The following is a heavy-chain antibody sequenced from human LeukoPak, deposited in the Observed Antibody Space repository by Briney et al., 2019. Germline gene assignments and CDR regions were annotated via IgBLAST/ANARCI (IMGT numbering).Heavy chain of an antibody. CDR2: IRYDGSNE. CDR3: AKVMPPGRIRFYSYYMDV. V-gene: IGHV3-30*02. J-gene: IGHJ6*03. Sequence: GGSLRLSCAASGFTFNSYGMHWVRQAPGKGLEWVAFIRYDGSNEYYADSVKGRFTISRDKSKNTLSLQMNGLRVEDTAVYYCAKVMPPGRIRFYSYYMDVWGKGTTVSVS. D-gene: IGHD2-15*01. CDR1: GFTFNSYG.